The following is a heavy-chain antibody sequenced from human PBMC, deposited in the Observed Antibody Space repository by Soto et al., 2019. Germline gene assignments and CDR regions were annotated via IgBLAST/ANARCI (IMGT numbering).Heavy chain of an antibody. CDR2: ISYDGSNK. D-gene: IGHD2-2*01. V-gene: IGHV3-30-3*01. Sequence: PVGSLRLSCAASGFTFSSYAMHWVRQAPGKGLEWVAVISYDGSNKYYADSVKGRFTISRDNSKNTLYLQMNSLRAEDTAVYYCARESSSGWGVVPAATPEGMDVWGQGTTVTV. CDR1: GFTFSSYA. J-gene: IGHJ6*02. CDR3: ARESSSGWGVVPAATPEGMDV.